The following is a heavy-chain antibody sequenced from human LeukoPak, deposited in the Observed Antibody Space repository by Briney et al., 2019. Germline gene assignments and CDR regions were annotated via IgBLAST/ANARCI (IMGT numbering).Heavy chain of an antibody. CDR2: INWNGGST. V-gene: IGHV3-20*01. CDR3: ARVSCSGGSCYYYYYMDV. Sequence: GGSLRLSCAASGFTFDDYGMSWVRKAPGKGLEWVSGINWNGGSTGYADSVKGRFTISRDNAKNSLYPQMNSLRAEDTALYHCARVSCSGGSCYYYYYMDVWGKGTTVTVSS. J-gene: IGHJ6*03. CDR1: GFTFDDYG. D-gene: IGHD2-15*01.